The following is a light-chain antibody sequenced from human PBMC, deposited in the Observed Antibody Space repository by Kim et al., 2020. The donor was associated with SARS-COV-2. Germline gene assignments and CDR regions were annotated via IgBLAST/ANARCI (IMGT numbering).Light chain of an antibody. CDR1: SSDVGGYNY. Sequence: QSVLTQPASVSGSPGQSITISCTGTSSDVGGYNYVSWYQQHPGKAPKLMIYDVSNRPSGVSNRFSGSKSGNTASLTISGLQAKDEADYYCSSYTSSSRLFGTGTKVTVL. CDR2: DVS. J-gene: IGLJ1*01. CDR3: SSYTSSSRL. V-gene: IGLV2-14*03.